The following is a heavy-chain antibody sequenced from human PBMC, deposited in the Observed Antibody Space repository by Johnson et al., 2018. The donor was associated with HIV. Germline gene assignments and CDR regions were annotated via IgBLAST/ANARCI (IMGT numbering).Heavy chain of an antibody. CDR2: IYSGGST. J-gene: IGHJ3*02. D-gene: IGHD1-7*01. V-gene: IGHV3-66*03. CDR1: GFTVSSNY. Sequence: VQLVESGGGLIQPGGSLRLSCAASGFTVSSNYMSWVRQAPGKGLEWVSVIYSGGSTYYADSVKGRFTISRDTSKNTLYLQMNSLRAEDTAVYYCARENNWNYEEYGFDIWGQGTMVTVSS. CDR3: ARENNWNYEEYGFDI.